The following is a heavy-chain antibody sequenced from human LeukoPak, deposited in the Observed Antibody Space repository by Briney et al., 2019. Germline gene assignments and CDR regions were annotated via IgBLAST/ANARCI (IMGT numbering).Heavy chain of an antibody. CDR2: ISSSSSYI. CDR1: GFTFSSYS. V-gene: IGHV3-21*01. CDR3: ARDGVYSLDAFDI. D-gene: IGHD2-8*01. J-gene: IGHJ3*02. Sequence: GGSLRLSCAASGFTFSSYSMNWVRQAPGKGLEWVSSISSSSSYIYYADSVKGRFTISRDSAKNSLYLQMNSLRAEDTAVYYCARDGVYSLDAFDIWGQGTMVTVSS.